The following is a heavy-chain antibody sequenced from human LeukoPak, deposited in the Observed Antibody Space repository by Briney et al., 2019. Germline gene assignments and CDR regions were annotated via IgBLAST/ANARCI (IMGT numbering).Heavy chain of an antibody. CDR3: ARFKRVWFGELLLGYYYGMDV. V-gene: IGHV1-18*01. J-gene: IGHJ6*04. D-gene: IGHD3-10*01. CDR2: ISAYNGNT. CDR1: GYTFTSYG. Sequence: ASVKVSCKASGYTFTSYGISWVRQAPGQGLEWMGWISAYNGNTNYAQKLQGRVTMTTDTSTSTAYVELRSLRSDDTAVYYCARFKRVWFGELLLGYYYGMDVWGKGTTVTVSS.